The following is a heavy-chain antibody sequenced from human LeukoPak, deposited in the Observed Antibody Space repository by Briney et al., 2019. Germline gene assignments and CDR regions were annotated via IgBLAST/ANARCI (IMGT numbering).Heavy chain of an antibody. CDR1: GYTFTNYY. J-gene: IGHJ4*02. V-gene: IGHV3-30*04. CDR2: ISYDGSNK. Sequence: SCKASGYTFTNYYMHWVRQAPGKGLEWVAVISYDGSNKYYADSVKGRFTISRDNSKNTLYLQMNSLRAEDTAVYYCARSPDYPGYWGQGTLVTVSS. CDR3: ARSPDYPGY. D-gene: IGHD4-11*01.